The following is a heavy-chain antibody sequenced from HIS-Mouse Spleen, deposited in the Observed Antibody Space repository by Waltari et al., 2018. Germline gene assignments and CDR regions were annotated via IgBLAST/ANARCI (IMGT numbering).Heavy chain of an antibody. CDR3: AREIPYSSSWYDWYFDL. V-gene: IGHV4-39*07. J-gene: IGHJ2*01. CDR2: IYYSGST. D-gene: IGHD6-13*01. CDR1: GCSIRSSSYY. Sequence: QLPLQESGPGLVKPSETLSLTCTVSGCSIRSSSYYWGWIRQPPGKGLEWIGSIYYSGSTYYNPSLKSRVTISVDTSKNQFSLKLSSVTAADTAVYYCAREIPYSSSWYDWYFDLWGRGTLVTVSS.